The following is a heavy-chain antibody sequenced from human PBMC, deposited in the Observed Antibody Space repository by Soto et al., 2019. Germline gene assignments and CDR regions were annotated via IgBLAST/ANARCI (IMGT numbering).Heavy chain of an antibody. J-gene: IGHJ1*01. CDR3: TTDGAVAPTGGYFQH. V-gene: IGHV3-15*07. Sequence: GGSLRLSCAASGFTFSNAWMNWVRRAPGKGLEWVGRIKSKTDGGTTDYAAPVKGRFTISRDDSKNTLYLQMNSLKTEDTAVYYCTTDGAVAPTGGYFQHWGQGTLVTVSS. CDR2: IKSKTDGGTT. D-gene: IGHD6-19*01. CDR1: GFTFSNAW.